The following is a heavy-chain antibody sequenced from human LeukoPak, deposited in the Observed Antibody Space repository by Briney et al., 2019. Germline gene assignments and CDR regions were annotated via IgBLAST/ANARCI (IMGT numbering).Heavy chain of an antibody. V-gene: IGHV4-61*01. D-gene: IGHD3-22*01. J-gene: IGHJ2*01. CDR3: ARQKYYYDSSGYYYGGYFDL. Sequence: SETLSLTCTVSGGSVSSGSYYWSWIRQPPGKGLEWIGYIYYSGSTNYNPSLKSRVTMSVDTSKDQFSLQLTSVTAADTAVYYCARQKYYYDSSGYYYGGYFDLWGRGTLVTVSS. CDR1: GGSVSSGSYY. CDR2: IYYSGST.